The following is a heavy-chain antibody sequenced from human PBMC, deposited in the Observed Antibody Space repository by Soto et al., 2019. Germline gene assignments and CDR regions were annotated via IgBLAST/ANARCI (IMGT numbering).Heavy chain of an antibody. CDR2: ISGSGGGT. V-gene: IGHV3-23*01. CDR3: AKLVLLWSGETAFDY. J-gene: IGHJ4*02. D-gene: IGHD3-10*01. Sequence: GGSLRLSCAASGFTLSSYAMSWVRQAPGKVLAWVSAISGSGGGTYYAYSVKGRFTSSTDTSKHTLYRHMNSLRAEYTAVYYYAKLVLLWSGETAFDYWGQLTLVTVSS. CDR1: GFTLSSYA.